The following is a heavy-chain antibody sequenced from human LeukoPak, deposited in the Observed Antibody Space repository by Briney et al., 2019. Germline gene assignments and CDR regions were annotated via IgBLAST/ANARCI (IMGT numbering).Heavy chain of an antibody. J-gene: IGHJ4*02. D-gene: IGHD1-26*01. CDR1: GGSISSSSYY. V-gene: IGHV4-39*01. Sequence: SETLPLTCTVSGGSISSSSYYWGWIRQPPGKGLEWIGSIYYSGSTYYNPSLKSRVTISVDTSKNQFSLKLSSVTAADTAVYYCARQASDYMDYWGQGTLVTVSS. CDR3: ARQASDYMDY. CDR2: IYYSGST.